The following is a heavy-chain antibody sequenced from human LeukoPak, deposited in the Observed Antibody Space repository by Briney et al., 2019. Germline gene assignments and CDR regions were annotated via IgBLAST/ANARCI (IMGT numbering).Heavy chain of an antibody. Sequence: GGSLRLSCTASGFTLSSYSMNRVRQAPGKGLEWVSHISSSSGTIYYADSVKGRLTISRDNAKNSLYLQMNSLRAEDTAVYYCARAANWSPFDYWGQGTLVTVSS. V-gene: IGHV3-48*01. D-gene: IGHD1-20*01. CDR1: GFTLSSYS. J-gene: IGHJ4*02. CDR3: ARAANWSPFDY. CDR2: ISSSSGTI.